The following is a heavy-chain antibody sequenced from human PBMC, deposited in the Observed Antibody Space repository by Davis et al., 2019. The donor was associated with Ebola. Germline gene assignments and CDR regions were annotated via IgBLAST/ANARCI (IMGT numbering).Heavy chain of an antibody. D-gene: IGHD3-9*01. CDR3: ARRSDILTGYYRGLGY. V-gene: IGHV1-46*01. J-gene: IGHJ4*02. CDR2: INPNDGRT. CDR1: GYTFTNYY. Sequence: AASVKVSCKASGYTFTNYYMHWVRQAPGQGLEWMGMINPNDGRTIYAQKFQGRVTVTRNTSISTAYMELSSLRSEDTAVYYCARRSDILTGYYRGLGYWGQGTLVTVSS.